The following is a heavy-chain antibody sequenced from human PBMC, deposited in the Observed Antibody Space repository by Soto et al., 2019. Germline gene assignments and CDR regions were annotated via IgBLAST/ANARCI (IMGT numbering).Heavy chain of an antibody. CDR2: ISSSSSTI. Sequence: GGSLRLSCAASGFTFSSYSMNWVRQAPGKGLEWVSYISSSSSTIYYADSVKGRFTISRDNAKNSLYLQMNSLRDEDTAVYYCARDSYPYYYDSSGYSSDAFDIWGRGTMVTVSS. V-gene: IGHV3-48*02. CDR1: GFTFSSYS. D-gene: IGHD3-22*01. CDR3: ARDSYPYYYDSSGYSSDAFDI. J-gene: IGHJ3*02.